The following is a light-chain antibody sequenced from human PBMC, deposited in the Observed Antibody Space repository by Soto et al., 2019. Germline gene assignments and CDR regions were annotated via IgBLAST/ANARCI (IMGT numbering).Light chain of an antibody. Sequence: EIVITQAPATLSVSPGERATLSCRASQSVSSNLAWYQQKPGQAPRLLIYGGSTRATGIPARFSGSGSGTEFTLTISSLQSEDFVVYYCQQYNNWPPYTFGQGTKVDIK. CDR2: GGS. CDR1: QSVSSN. J-gene: IGKJ2*01. V-gene: IGKV3-15*01. CDR3: QQYNNWPPYT.